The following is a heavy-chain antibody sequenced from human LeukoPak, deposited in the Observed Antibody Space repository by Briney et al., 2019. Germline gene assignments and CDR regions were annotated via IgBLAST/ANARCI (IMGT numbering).Heavy chain of an antibody. Sequence: SETLSLTCIVSGGSISSSSYYWGWIRQPPGKGLEWIGSIYYSGSTYYNPSLKSRVTVSVDPSKNQLSLKLSSVTAADTAVYYCARLTVWGSYRYDYWGQGTLVTVSS. V-gene: IGHV4-39*01. CDR3: ARLTVWGSYRYDY. CDR1: GGSISSSSYY. CDR2: IYYSGST. D-gene: IGHD3-16*02. J-gene: IGHJ4*02.